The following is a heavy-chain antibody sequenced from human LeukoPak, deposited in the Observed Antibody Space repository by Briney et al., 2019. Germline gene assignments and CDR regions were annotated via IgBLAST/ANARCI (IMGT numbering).Heavy chain of an antibody. D-gene: IGHD6-13*01. Sequence: ASVKVSFKASGYTFTNQYMHWVRQAPGQGLEWMGVIDPRGGSTTYAQKVQGRFTMTRDTSTNTVYMELRSLKSEDTAVYYCARSHSSWYWFDPWGQGTLVTVSS. CDR2: IDPRGGST. V-gene: IGHV1-46*01. CDR1: GYTFTNQY. J-gene: IGHJ5*02. CDR3: ARSHSSWYWFDP.